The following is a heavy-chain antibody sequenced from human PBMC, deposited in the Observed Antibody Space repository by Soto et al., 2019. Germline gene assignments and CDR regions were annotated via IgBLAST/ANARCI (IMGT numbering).Heavy chain of an antibody. CDR3: AKKVNSGPESQYFDF. CDR2: SGGDGGTP. D-gene: IGHD1-1*01. CDR1: GFTFSSYS. V-gene: IGHV3-23*01. Sequence: TGRSRRLACAAFGFTFSSYSMSWVRQALGKGLEWVSGFSSGGDGGTPYYIDSVKGGFTXXXDXXXXXLXLQXXNLXADDTARYCCAKKVNSGPESQYFDFWGQGT. J-gene: IGHJ4*02.